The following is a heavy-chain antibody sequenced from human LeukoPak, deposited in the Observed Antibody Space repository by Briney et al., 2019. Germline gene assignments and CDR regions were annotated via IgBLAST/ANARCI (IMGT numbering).Heavy chain of an antibody. J-gene: IGHJ5*02. CDR3: ARDGDYDFWSGPHNWFDP. D-gene: IGHD3-3*01. V-gene: IGHV1-69*05. CDR2: IIPIFGTA. CDR1: GGTFSSYA. Sequence: SVKVSCMASGGTFSSYAISWVRQAPGQGLEWMGGIIPIFGTANYAQKFQGRVTITTDESTSTAYMELSSLRSEDTAVYYCARDGDYDFWSGPHNWFDPWGQGTLVTVSS.